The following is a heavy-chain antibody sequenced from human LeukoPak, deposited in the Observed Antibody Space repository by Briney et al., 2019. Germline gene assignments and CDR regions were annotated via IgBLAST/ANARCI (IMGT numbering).Heavy chain of an antibody. CDR3: ARERGTTYYYDSSGYPTRFDY. D-gene: IGHD3-22*01. CDR2: IYYSGST. J-gene: IGHJ4*02. Sequence: PSETLSLTCTVSGGSISSSSYYWGWIRQPPGKGLEWIGSIYYSGSTYYNPSLKSRVTISVDTSKNQFSLKLSSVTAADTAVYYCARERGTTYYYDSSGYPTRFDYWGQGTLVTVSS. V-gene: IGHV4-39*07. CDR1: GGSISSSSYY.